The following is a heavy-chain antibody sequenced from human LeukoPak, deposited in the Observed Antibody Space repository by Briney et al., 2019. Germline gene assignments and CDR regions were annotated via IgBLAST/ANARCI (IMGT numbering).Heavy chain of an antibody. Sequence: ASVKVSCKVSGYTLTAFSMHWVRQAPGKGLEWMGGFDSENGETIYAQKFQGRVTITADESTSTAYMELSSLRSEDTAVYYCARDAAGMTTVTTSDSVWFDPWGQXTLVTVSS. V-gene: IGHV1-24*01. CDR2: FDSENGET. D-gene: IGHD4-17*01. CDR3: ARDAAGMTTVTTSDSVWFDP. J-gene: IGHJ5*02. CDR1: GYTLTAFS.